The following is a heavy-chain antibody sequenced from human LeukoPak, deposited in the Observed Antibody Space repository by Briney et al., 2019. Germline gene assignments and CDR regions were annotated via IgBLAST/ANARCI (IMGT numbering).Heavy chain of an antibody. D-gene: IGHD3-16*01. CDR3: AKDREYSYVYDAFDI. CDR2: MSGSGGST. CDR1: GFTFSIYA. Sequence: PGGSLRLSRAASGFTFSIYAMSWVRQAPGKGLEWVSGMSGSGGSTYYADSVKGRFTISRDNSKNTLYLQMNTLRAEDTAVYYCAKDREYSYVYDAFDIWGQGTLVTVSS. V-gene: IGHV3-23*01. J-gene: IGHJ3*02.